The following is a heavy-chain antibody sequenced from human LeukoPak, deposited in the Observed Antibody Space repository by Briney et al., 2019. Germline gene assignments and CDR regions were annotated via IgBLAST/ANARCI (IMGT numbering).Heavy chain of an antibody. CDR1: GGSISSNNDY. CDR2: IYYSGTT. D-gene: IGHD1-1*01. V-gene: IGHV4-39*01. Sequence: SETLSLTCTVSGGSISSNNDYWGWIRQPPGKGLEWIGSIYYSGTTYYNPSLRSRVIISVDTSKIQFPLKLSSVTAADTAVYYCARRCNERDAFDIWGRGTMVTVSS. CDR3: ARRCNERDAFDI. J-gene: IGHJ3*02.